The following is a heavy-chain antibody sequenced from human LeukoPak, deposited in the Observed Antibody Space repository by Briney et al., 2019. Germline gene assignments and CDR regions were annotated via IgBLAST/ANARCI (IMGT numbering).Heavy chain of an antibody. CDR3: AKIGETWIQLWLQHPFDY. Sequence: GGSLRLSCAASGFTFSSYWMSWVRQAPGKGLEWVSAISGSGGSTYYADSVKGRFTISRDNSKNTLYLQMNSLRAEDTAVYYCAKIGETWIQLWLQHPFDYWGQGTLVTVSS. V-gene: IGHV3-23*01. D-gene: IGHD5-18*01. CDR1: GFTFSSYW. J-gene: IGHJ4*02. CDR2: ISGSGGST.